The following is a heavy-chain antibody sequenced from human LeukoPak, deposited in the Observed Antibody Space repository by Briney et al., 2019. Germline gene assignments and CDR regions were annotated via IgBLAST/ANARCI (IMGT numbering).Heavy chain of an antibody. D-gene: IGHD2-2*01. CDR1: GFIVSANY. Sequence: GGSLRLSCAASGFIVSANYMSWVRQAPGKGLEWVSSISSSSSYIYYADSVKGRFTISRDNAKNSLYLQMNSLRAEDTAVYYCARQGSSTSLPHQHWGQGTLVTVSS. CDR3: ARQGSSTSLPHQH. CDR2: ISSSSSYI. J-gene: IGHJ1*01. V-gene: IGHV3-21*01.